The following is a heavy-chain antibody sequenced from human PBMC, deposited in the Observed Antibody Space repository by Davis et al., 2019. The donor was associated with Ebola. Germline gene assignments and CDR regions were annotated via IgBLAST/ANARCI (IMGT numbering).Heavy chain of an antibody. J-gene: IGHJ4*02. CDR3: ATLGLYCGGDCIDY. D-gene: IGHD2-21*02. Sequence: LRLSCAVSGGSISSGGYSWSWIRQPPGKGLEWIGYIYHSGSTYYNPSLKSRVTISVDRSKNQFSLKLSSVTAADTAVYYCATLGLYCGGDCIDYWGQGTLVTVSS. CDR2: IYHSGST. CDR1: GGSISSGGYS. V-gene: IGHV4-30-2*01.